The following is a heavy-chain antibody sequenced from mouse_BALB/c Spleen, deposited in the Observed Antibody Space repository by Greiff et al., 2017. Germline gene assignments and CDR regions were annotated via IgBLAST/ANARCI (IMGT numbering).Heavy chain of an antibody. Sequence: VQLQQSGPELVKPGASVKIPCKASGYTFTDYNMDWVKQSHGKSLEWIGDINPNNGGTIYNQKFKGKATLTVDKSSSTAYMELLSLTSEDTAVYYWSRRGYYGSSWYFDVWGAGTTVTVSS. CDR2: INPNNGGT. D-gene: IGHD1-1*01. J-gene: IGHJ1*01. V-gene: IGHV1-18*01. CDR1: GYTFTDYN. CDR3: SRRGYYGSSWYFDV.